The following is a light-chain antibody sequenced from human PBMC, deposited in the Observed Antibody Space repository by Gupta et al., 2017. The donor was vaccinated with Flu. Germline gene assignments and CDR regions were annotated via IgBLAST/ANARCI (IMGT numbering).Light chain of an antibody. Sequence: QSALTQPPSVSGSPGQSVTISCTGSSSDVGIYNYVSWYQQHPGKAPKLMIYEVSKRPSGVPDRFSGSKSGNTASLTVSGLQAEDEADYYCSSYAGSSNSGSNILVFGAGTKLTVL. V-gene: IGLV2-8*01. CDR2: EVS. CDR1: SSDVGIYNY. CDR3: SSYAGSSNSGSNILV. J-gene: IGLJ2*01.